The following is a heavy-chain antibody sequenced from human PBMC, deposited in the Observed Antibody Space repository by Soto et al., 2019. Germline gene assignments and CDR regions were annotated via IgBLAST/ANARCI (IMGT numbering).Heavy chain of an antibody. Sequence: GGSLRLSCVASGFAFSSYDMSWVRQAPGKGLEWVSAISGSGDSTFYADSVKGRFTISRDNPKNTLYLQMNSLRAEDTAVYYCANRDTSMVTRYYYGMDVWGQGATVTVSS. V-gene: IGHV3-23*01. D-gene: IGHD5-18*01. CDR1: GFAFSSYD. CDR3: ANRDTSMVTRYYYGMDV. J-gene: IGHJ6*02. CDR2: ISGSGDST.